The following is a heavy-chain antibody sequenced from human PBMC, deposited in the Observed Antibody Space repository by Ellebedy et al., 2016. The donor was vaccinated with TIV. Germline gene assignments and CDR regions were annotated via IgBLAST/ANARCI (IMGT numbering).Heavy chain of an antibody. CDR1: RGTFSSYA. J-gene: IGHJ4*02. CDR3: ARGEQDTAMGYYFDY. V-gene: IGHV1-69*06. D-gene: IGHD5-18*01. Sequence: SVKVSXKASRGTFSSYAVNWVRQAPGQGLEWMALIIPMFGTAYSAQNLQGRVTLTADRSTGTAYMELRSLKSADTAVYYCARGEQDTAMGYYFDYWGQGTLVTVSS. CDR2: IIPMFGTA.